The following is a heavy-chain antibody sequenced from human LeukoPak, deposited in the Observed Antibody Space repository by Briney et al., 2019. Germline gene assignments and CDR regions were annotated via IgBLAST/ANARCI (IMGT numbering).Heavy chain of an antibody. Sequence: SETLSLTCTVSGGSISSYYWSWIRQPPGKGLEWIGYIYHSGSTYYNPSLKSRVTISVDRSKNQFSLKLSSVTAADTAVYYCARVKDWGSSWYYFDYWGQGTLVTVSS. J-gene: IGHJ4*02. D-gene: IGHD6-13*01. CDR3: ARVKDWGSSWYYFDY. CDR2: IYHSGST. CDR1: GGSISSYY. V-gene: IGHV4-59*12.